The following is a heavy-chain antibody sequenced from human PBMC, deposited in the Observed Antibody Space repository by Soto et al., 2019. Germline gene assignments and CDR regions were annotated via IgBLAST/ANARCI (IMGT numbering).Heavy chain of an antibody. CDR3: HGFGY. Sequence: EVQLVESGGGLIQPGGSLRISCVVSGFTVSSSNYMSWVRQAPGKGLEWVSVIYTGGTTYYADSVKGRFTISRDNSKNTLYLQMNSLRAEDTAVYYCHGFGYWGEGTLVTVSS. CDR1: GFTVSSSNY. V-gene: IGHV3-53*01. D-gene: IGHD3-10*01. CDR2: IYTGGTT. J-gene: IGHJ4*02.